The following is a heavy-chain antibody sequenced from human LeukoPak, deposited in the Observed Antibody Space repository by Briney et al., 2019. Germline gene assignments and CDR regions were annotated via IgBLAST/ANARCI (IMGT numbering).Heavy chain of an antibody. CDR3: ARSGHQSYYDILTGYSFNWFDP. J-gene: IGHJ5*02. D-gene: IGHD3-9*01. V-gene: IGHV4-59*01. CDR2: IYYSGST. CDR1: GGSISSYY. Sequence: SETLSLTCTDPGGSISSYYWSWIRQPPGKGLEWIGYIYYSGSTNYNPSPKSRVTISVDTSKNQFSLKLSSVTAADTAVYYCARSGHQSYYDILTGYSFNWFDPWGQGTLVTVSS.